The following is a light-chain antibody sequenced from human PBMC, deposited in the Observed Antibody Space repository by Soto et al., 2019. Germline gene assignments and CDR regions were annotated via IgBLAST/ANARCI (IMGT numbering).Light chain of an antibody. J-gene: IGKJ3*01. V-gene: IGKV1-9*01. CDR2: AAS. Sequence: IQLTQSPSSLSASVGDRVTITCRASQGISSYLAWYQQKVGKAPKLLIYAASTLQSGVPSRFSGSGSGTDFTLTINSLQPEDFATYYCQQLNGYPLFTFGPGTTVDVK. CDR1: QGISSY. CDR3: QQLNGYPLFT.